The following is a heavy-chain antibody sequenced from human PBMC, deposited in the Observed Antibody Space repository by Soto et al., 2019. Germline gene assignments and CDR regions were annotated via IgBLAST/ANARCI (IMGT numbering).Heavy chain of an antibody. CDR1: GGPISSYY. CDR3: ARDHELRYFDWSQAYYYYYGMDV. Sequence: AETLSLTCTVSGGPISSYYWSWIRQPPGKGLEWIGYSYYSGSTNYNPSLKSRVTISVDTSKNQFSLKLSSVTAADTAVYYCARDHELRYFDWSQAYYYYYGMDVWGQGTTVTVSS. J-gene: IGHJ6*02. D-gene: IGHD3-9*01. V-gene: IGHV4-59*01. CDR2: SYYSGST.